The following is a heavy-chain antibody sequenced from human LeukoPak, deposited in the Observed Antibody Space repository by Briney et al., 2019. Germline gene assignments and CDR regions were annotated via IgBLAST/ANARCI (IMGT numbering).Heavy chain of an antibody. J-gene: IGHJ5*02. CDR2: IYPGDSDT. D-gene: IGHD3-9*01. CDR1: GYSFTSYW. Sequence: GESLQISCQASGYSFTSYWIGWVRQMPGKGLEWMGIIYPGDSDTRYSPSFQGQVTISADKSISTAYLQWSSLKASDTAMYYCARLLDILTGNSFDPWGQGTLVTVSS. V-gene: IGHV5-51*01. CDR3: ARLLDILTGNSFDP.